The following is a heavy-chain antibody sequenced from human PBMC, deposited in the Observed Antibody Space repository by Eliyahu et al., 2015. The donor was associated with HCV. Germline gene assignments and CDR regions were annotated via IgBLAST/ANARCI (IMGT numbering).Heavy chain of an antibody. J-gene: IGHJ5*02. V-gene: IGHV4-39*07. Sequence: QLQLQESGPGLVKPSETLSLTCTVSGGSXSXSSYYWGWIRXPPGKGLEXIGXIXYSGSTYYNPSLKSRVTISVDTSKNQFSLKLSSVTAADTAVYYCARTGLATNWFDPWGQGTLVTVSS. CDR1: GGSXSXSSYY. CDR2: IXYSGST. D-gene: IGHD5-12*01. CDR3: ARTGLATNWFDP.